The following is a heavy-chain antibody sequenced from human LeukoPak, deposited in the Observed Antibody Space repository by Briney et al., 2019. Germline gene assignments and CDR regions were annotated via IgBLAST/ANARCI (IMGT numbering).Heavy chain of an antibody. J-gene: IGHJ6*02. CDR3: ARSRSYYGSGTVMDV. V-gene: IGHV3-30-3*01. Sequence: GGSLRLSCAPSEFTFSSYAWHWFGQAPGKGRGGVQVISYDGSNKYYADSVKGRFTISRDNSKNTLYLQMNSLRAEDTAVYYCARSRSYYGSGTVMDVWGQGTTVTVSS. D-gene: IGHD3-10*01. CDR1: EFTFSSYA. CDR2: ISYDGSNK.